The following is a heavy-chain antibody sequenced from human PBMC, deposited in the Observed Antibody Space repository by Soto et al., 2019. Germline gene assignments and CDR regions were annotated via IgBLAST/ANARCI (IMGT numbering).Heavy chain of an antibody. J-gene: IGHJ6*02. CDR3: ARSRVANYYYYYGMDV. V-gene: IGHV3-30-3*01. D-gene: IGHD2-15*01. Sequence: VQLVESGGGVVQPGRSLRLSCAASGFTFSSYAMHWVRQAPGKGLEWVAVISYDGSNKYYADSVKGRFTISRDNSKNTLYLQMNSLRAEDTAVYYCARSRVANYYYYYGMDVWGQGTTVTVSS. CDR1: GFTFSSYA. CDR2: ISYDGSNK.